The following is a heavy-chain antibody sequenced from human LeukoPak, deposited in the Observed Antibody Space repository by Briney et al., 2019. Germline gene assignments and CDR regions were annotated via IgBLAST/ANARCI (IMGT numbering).Heavy chain of an antibody. CDR3: AKGQGYNYGDSIDY. Sequence: GGSLRLSCAASGFIFSTYGMHWVRQAPGKGLEWVAYISYDGSRKNYADSVKGRFTVSRDNSKNTLYLQMNSLRDEDTAVYYCAKGQGYNYGDSIDYWGQGTLVTVSS. CDR1: GFIFSTYG. D-gene: IGHD5-18*01. V-gene: IGHV3-30*02. J-gene: IGHJ4*02. CDR2: ISYDGSRK.